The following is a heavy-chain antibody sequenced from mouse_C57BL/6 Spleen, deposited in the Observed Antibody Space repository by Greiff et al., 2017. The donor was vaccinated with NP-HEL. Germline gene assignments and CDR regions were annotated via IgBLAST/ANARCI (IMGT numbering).Heavy chain of an antibody. V-gene: IGHV1-59*01. J-gene: IGHJ1*03. CDR2: IDPSDSYT. D-gene: IGHD1-1*01. CDR1: GYTFTSYW. CDR3: ARGLGSSYSWYFDV. Sequence: QVQLQQPGAELVRPGTSVKLSCKASGYTFTSYWMHWVKQRPGQGLEWIGVIDPSDSYTNYNQKFKGKATLTVDTSSSTAYMQLSSLTSEDSAVYYCARGLGSSYSWYFDVWGTGTTVTVSS.